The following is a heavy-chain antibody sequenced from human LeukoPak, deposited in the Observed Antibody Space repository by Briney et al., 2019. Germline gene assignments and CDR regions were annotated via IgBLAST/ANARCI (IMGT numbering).Heavy chain of an antibody. CDR3: AKDPYGTRYFDY. V-gene: IGHV3-23*01. J-gene: IGHJ4*02. Sequence: GGSLRLSCAASGFTFSSYAMSWVRQAPGKGLEWVSLIRGSGDRTYYADSVKGRFTISRDNSKNTVYLQMNSLRAEDTAVYYCAKDPYGTRYFDYWGQGTLVTVSS. D-gene: IGHD2-2*01. CDR1: GFTFSSYA. CDR2: IRGSGDRT.